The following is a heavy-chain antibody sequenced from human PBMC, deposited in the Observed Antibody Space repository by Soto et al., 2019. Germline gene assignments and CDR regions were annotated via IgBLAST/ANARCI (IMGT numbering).Heavy chain of an antibody. CDR1: GFTFINAW. D-gene: IGHD3-22*01. V-gene: IGHV3-15*01. J-gene: IGHJ3*02. CDR2: IKSKTDGGTT. Sequence: GGSLRLSCAASGFTFINAWMSWVRQAPGKGLEWVGRIKSKTDGGTTDYAAPVKGRFTISRDDSKNTLYLQMNSLKTEDTAVYYCTGGSGYVFDAFDIWGQGTMVTVSS. CDR3: TGGSGYVFDAFDI.